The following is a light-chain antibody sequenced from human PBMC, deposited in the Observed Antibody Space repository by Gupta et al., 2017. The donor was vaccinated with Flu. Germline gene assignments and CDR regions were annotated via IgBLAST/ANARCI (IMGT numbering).Light chain of an antibody. Sequence: QTVVTQEPSFSVSPGGTVTLTCGLSSGSVSSTNTPSWYQQTPGQAPRTLIYSTNTRSSGVPDRFSGSIVGNKDALTITGAQADDESDDYCVLHVGSGIWVFGGGTKVTVL. CDR2: STN. J-gene: IGLJ3*02. CDR1: SGSVSSTNT. V-gene: IGLV8-61*01. CDR3: VLHVGSGIWV.